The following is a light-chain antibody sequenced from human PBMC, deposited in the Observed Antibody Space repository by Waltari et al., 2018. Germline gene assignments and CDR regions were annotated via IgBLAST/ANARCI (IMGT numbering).Light chain of an antibody. CDR2: VDS. CDR1: NIGSKS. Sequence: SYVLTQPPSVSVAPGQTARITCGGNNIGSKSVHWYQQKPGQAPVLVVYVDSDRPSGTPERLSGSNSGNTATLTISRVEAGDEADYYCQVWDSSSDHYVFGTGTKVTVL. V-gene: IGLV3-21*02. CDR3: QVWDSSSDHYV. J-gene: IGLJ1*01.